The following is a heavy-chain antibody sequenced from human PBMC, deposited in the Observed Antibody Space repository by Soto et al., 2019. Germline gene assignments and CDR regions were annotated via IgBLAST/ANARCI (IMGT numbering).Heavy chain of an antibody. D-gene: IGHD3-22*01. J-gene: IGHJ4*01. Sequence: GGSLRLSCTASGFTFGDYAVTWFRQAPGKGLEWLGFVRSKTYGGTTEYGASVKGRFTISRDDSKSVAYLQMNTLKTEDTAVYYCTRDNFHDTSGYYPDYWGHRTLVPVSS. V-gene: IGHV3-49*03. CDR2: VRSKTYGGTT. CDR3: TRDNFHDTSGYYPDY. CDR1: GFTFGDYA.